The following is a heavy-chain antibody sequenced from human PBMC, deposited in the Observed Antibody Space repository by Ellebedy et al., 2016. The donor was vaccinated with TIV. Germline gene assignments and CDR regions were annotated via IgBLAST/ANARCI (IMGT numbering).Heavy chain of an antibody. CDR3: AAAHYYFYGKDV. V-gene: IGHV3-48*03. CDR1: GFPFSSFE. J-gene: IGHJ6*02. CDR2: ISSSGTTK. Sequence: PGGSLRLSCAASGFPFSSFEFNWVRQSPGKGREWVSSISSSGTTKYYADSVKGRFTISRDNAKNSLYLQMNSLRAEDTAVYYCAAAHYYFYGKDVWGQGTRVTVSS. D-gene: IGHD2-15*01.